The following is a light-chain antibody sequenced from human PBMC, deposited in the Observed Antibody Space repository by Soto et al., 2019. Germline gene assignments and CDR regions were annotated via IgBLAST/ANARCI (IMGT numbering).Light chain of an antibody. Sequence: IVMPQSPATLSVFPGESVDLSCRASQSVNSDLAWYQQKPGQAPRLLIYGATTRATGIPARFSGSGSGTEFSLTISSLQSEDFALYYCQQYKKWPPLTFGGGTKVAIK. J-gene: IGKJ4*01. CDR2: GAT. V-gene: IGKV3D-15*01. CDR3: QQYKKWPPLT. CDR1: QSVNSD.